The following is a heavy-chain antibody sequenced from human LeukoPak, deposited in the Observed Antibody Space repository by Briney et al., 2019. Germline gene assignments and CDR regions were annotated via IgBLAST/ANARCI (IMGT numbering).Heavy chain of an antibody. V-gene: IGHV4-59*01. Sequence: SETLSLTCTVSGGSISSYYWSWIRQPPGKGLEWIGYIYYSGSTNYNPSLKSRVTISVDTSKNQFSLKLSSVTAADTAVYYCARISDSSGNDYWGQGTLVTVSS. CDR1: GGSISSYY. D-gene: IGHD3-22*01. CDR2: IYYSGST. J-gene: IGHJ4*02. CDR3: ARISDSSGNDY.